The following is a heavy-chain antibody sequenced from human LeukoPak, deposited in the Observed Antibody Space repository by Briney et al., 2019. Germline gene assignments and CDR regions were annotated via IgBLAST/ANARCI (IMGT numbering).Heavy chain of an antibody. V-gene: IGHV3-33*01. Sequence: GGSRRLSCAASGFTFSSYGMHWVRQAPGKGLEWVAVIWYDGSNKYYADSVKGRFTISRDNSKNTLYLQMNSLRAEDTAVYYCARDLHYYDSSGYYFDYWGQGTLVTVSS. CDR2: IWYDGSNK. CDR3: ARDLHYYDSSGYYFDY. CDR1: GFTFSSYG. D-gene: IGHD3-22*01. J-gene: IGHJ4*02.